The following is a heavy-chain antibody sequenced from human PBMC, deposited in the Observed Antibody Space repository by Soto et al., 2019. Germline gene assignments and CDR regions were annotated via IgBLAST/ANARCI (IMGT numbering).Heavy chain of an antibody. CDR2: IIPIVGIA. V-gene: IGHV1-69*02. CDR1: GGTFSSYT. J-gene: IGHJ6*03. D-gene: IGHD4-17*01. Sequence: QVQLVQSGAEVKKPGSSVKVSCKASGGTFSSYTISWVRQAPGQGLEWMGRIIPIVGIANYAQKCKARVTITADKSASRAYMEVSSQRYEDTAVYYGARVPLRATTVTTWRKNYYCLDVWGKGTTVTVSS. CDR3: ARVPLRATTVTTWRKNYYCLDV.